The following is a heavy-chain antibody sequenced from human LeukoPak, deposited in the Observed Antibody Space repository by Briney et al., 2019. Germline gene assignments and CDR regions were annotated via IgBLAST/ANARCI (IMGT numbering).Heavy chain of an antibody. CDR3: ARGLSITMVRGVIIMGYYGMDV. V-gene: IGHV4-34*01. CDR2: INHSGST. D-gene: IGHD3-10*01. J-gene: IGHJ6*02. CDR1: GGSFSGYY. Sequence: SETLSLTCAVYGGSFSGYYWSWIRQPPGKGLEWIGEINHSGSTNYNPSLKSRVTISVDTSKNQLSLKLSSVTAADTAVYYCARGLSITMVRGVIIMGYYGMDVWGQGTTVTVSS.